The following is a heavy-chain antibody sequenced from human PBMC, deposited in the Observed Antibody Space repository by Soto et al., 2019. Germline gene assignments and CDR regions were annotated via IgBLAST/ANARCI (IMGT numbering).Heavy chain of an antibody. D-gene: IGHD4-17*01. CDR1: GGSISSGDYY. V-gene: IGHV4-30-4*01. CDR3: ARAKGLLTVTTSWFDP. Sequence: QVQLQESGPGLVKPSQTLSLTCIVSGGSISSGDYYWSWVRQPPGKGLEWIGYIYYSGSTYYNPSRKSRVTISADTSKTQFSRKLSSVTAADTAVYYCARAKGLLTVTTSWFDPWGQGTLVTVSS. CDR2: IYYSGST. J-gene: IGHJ5*02.